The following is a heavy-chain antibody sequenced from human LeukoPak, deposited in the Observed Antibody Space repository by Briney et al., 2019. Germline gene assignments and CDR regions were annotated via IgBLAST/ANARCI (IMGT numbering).Heavy chain of an antibody. CDR2: IHPPTGAT. CDR1: GYTLTDYY. Sequence: ASVKVSCKASGYTLTDYYLDWVRQAPGQRLEWMGWIHPPTGATPYSQAFKARVSMTTDPSANTVYLELNRLTSDDTAVYYCAKGVSRRSNFWYHWFDPWGQGTLVTVAA. V-gene: IGHV1-2*02. D-gene: IGHD5/OR15-5a*01. J-gene: IGHJ5*02. CDR3: AKGVSRRSNFWYHWFDP.